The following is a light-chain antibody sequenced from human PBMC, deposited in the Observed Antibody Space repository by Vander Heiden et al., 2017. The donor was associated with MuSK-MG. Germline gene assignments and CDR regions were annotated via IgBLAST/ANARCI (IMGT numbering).Light chain of an antibody. V-gene: IGLV3-1*01. Sequence: SYELTPPPSVSVSPGQTAFITCAGDKLGDKSAYWYQQKPGQSLGQVIYDDNQRPSGTPDRFSGSNSGTTATLTIRGTQVVDEADYYCPAWDSGTSVFGTGTKVTVL. CDR1: KLGDKS. CDR3: PAWDSGTSV. CDR2: DDN. J-gene: IGLJ1*01.